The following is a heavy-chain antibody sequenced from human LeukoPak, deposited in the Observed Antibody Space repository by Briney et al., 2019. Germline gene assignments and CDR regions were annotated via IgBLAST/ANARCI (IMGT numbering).Heavy chain of an antibody. CDR2: IYYSGST. V-gene: IGHV4-59*08. J-gene: IGHJ5*02. CDR3: ARNHVAVAGMSGSYNWFDP. Sequence: SETLSLTCTVSGGSISSYYWSWIRQPPGKGLEWIGYIYYSGSTNYNPSLKSRVTISVDTSKNQFSLKLSSVTAADTAVYYCARNHVAVAGMSGSYNWFDPWGQGTLVTVSS. CDR1: GGSISSYY. D-gene: IGHD6-19*01.